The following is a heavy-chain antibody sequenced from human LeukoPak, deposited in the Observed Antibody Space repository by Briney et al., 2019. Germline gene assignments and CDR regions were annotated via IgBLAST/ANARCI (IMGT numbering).Heavy chain of an antibody. Sequence: GGSLRLSCAASGFTFSSYWMSWVRQAPGKGLEWVANIKQDGSEKYYVDSVKGRFTISRDNAKNSLYLQMNSLRAEDTAVYYCARDPRNVWGSYRYDHWGQGTLVTVSS. CDR2: IKQDGSEK. D-gene: IGHD3-16*02. J-gene: IGHJ4*02. V-gene: IGHV3-7*01. CDR3: ARDPRNVWGSYRYDH. CDR1: GFTFSSYW.